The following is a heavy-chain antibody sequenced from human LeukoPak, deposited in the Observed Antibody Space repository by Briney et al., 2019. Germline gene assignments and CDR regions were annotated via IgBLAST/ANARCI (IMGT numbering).Heavy chain of an antibody. D-gene: IGHD6-19*01. V-gene: IGHV4-4*07. J-gene: IGHJ1*01. CDR3: ARLGSSGSAQYFQD. CDR2: IYTSGTT. Sequence: SEALSLTCTVSGDPISSYYWSWIRQPAGKGLEWIGRIYTSGTTNYNSSLKSRLTMSVDTSKNQFSLKLSSVTAADTAVYYCARLGSSGSAQYFQDWGQGTLVTVSS. CDR1: GDPISSYY.